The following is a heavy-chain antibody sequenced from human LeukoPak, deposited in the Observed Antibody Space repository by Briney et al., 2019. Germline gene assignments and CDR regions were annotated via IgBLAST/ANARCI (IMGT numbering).Heavy chain of an antibody. CDR1: GYTFTSYG. CDR2: ISAYNGNT. J-gene: IGHJ4*02. Sequence: GASVKVSCKASGYTFTSYGISWVRQAPGQGLERMGWISAYNGNTNYAQKLQGRVTMTTDTSTSTAYTELRSLRSDDTAVYYCARDPPIAVAGLPHFDYWGQGTLVTVSS. V-gene: IGHV1-18*01. CDR3: ARDPPIAVAGLPHFDY. D-gene: IGHD6-19*01.